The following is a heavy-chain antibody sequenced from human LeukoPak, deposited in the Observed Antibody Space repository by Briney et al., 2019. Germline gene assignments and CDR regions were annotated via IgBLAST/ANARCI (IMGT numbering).Heavy chain of an antibody. Sequence: GGSLRLSCAVSGFTFTDTYMTWIRQAPGKGLESLSYISPSGTDISYADSVKGRFTISRDNAKNSLYLQMNSLRAEDTAVYYCGRDSPPDYWGQGTLVTVSS. CDR1: GFTFTDTY. CDR2: ISPSGTDI. CDR3: GRDSPPDY. V-gene: IGHV3-11*04. J-gene: IGHJ4*02.